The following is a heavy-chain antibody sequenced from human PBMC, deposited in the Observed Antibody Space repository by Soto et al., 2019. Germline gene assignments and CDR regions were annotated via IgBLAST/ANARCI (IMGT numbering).Heavy chain of an antibody. D-gene: IGHD3-9*01. CDR1: GLTFSGSA. CDR3: TRLADYDILTGYSLGGVRYGMDV. CDR2: IRSKANRYAT. Sequence: GGSLRLSCAASGLTFSGSAMHWVRQASGKGLEWVGRIRSKANRYATAYAASVKGRFTISRDDSKNTAYLQMNSLKIEDTAVYYCTRLADYDILTGYSLGGVRYGMDVWGQGTTVTVSS. J-gene: IGHJ6*02. V-gene: IGHV3-73*01.